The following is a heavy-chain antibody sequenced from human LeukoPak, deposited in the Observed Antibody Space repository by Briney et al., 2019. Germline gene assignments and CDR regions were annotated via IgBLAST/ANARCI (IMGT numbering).Heavy chain of an antibody. CDR3: ARAYDSSGHPFDY. CDR2: ILYDGSNK. J-gene: IGHJ4*02. CDR1: GFTFSSYG. V-gene: IGHV3-30*03. D-gene: IGHD3-22*01. Sequence: GGSLRLSCVASGFTFSSYGMHWVRQAPGKGLEWVAVILYDGSNKYNADSVKGRFTISRDTSKNTLYLQMNSLRAEDTAVYYCARAYDSSGHPFDYWGQGTLVTVSS.